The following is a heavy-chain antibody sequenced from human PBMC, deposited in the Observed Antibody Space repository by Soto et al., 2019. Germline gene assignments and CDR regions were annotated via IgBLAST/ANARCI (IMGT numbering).Heavy chain of an antibody. CDR1: GFTFSSYA. CDR3: ARDYRVKSWIFGVVRRHYYGMDV. Sequence: GGSLRLSCAASGFTFSSYAMHWVRQAPGKGLEWVAVISYDGSNKYYADSVKGRFTISRDNSKNTLYLQMNSLRAEDTAVYYCARDYRVKSWIFGVVRRHYYGMDVWGQGTTVTVSS. V-gene: IGHV3-30-3*01. D-gene: IGHD3-3*01. J-gene: IGHJ6*02. CDR2: ISYDGSNK.